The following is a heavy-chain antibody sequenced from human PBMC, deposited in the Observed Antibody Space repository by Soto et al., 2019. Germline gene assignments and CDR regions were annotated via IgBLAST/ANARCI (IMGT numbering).Heavy chain of an antibody. D-gene: IGHD6-19*01. CDR2: ISGSGRST. CDR3: AKAGGIAVPGSHLDY. CDR1: GFTFSSYA. Sequence: PGGFLRLSCAASGFTFSSYAMNWVRQAPGKGLEWVSAISGSGRSTDYADSVEGRFTISRDNSKNTLYLQMSSLRAEDTAVYYCAKAGGIAVPGSHLDYWGQGTLVTVSS. J-gene: IGHJ4*02. V-gene: IGHV3-23*01.